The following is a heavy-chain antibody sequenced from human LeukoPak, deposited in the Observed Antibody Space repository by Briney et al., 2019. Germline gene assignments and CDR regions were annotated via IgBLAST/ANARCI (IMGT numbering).Heavy chain of an antibody. Sequence: GGSLRLSCSASGFSFSDRWMNWVRQAPGKGLEWVAIINKDGSEKHYVDSVKGRFSISRDNAKNSLYLQMNSLRAEDTAVYYCARSDHASEYWGQGTLVTVSS. CDR1: GFSFSDRW. J-gene: IGHJ4*02. V-gene: IGHV3-7*01. CDR3: ARSDHASEY. D-gene: IGHD1-14*01. CDR2: INKDGSEK.